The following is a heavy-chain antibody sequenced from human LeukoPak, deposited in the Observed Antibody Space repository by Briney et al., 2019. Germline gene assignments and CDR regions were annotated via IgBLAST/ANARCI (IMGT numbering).Heavy chain of an antibody. CDR3: ARGGHYDPPHNYYYQYMDV. J-gene: IGHJ6*03. V-gene: IGHV4-4*07. Sequence: SETLSLTCTVSGGSMSGFYWSWIRQPAGKGLEWIGRIYTSGATNYISSPKSRVTISVDTSKNQFSLEVNSVTVADTAVYYCARGGHYDPPHNYYYQYMDVWGKGTTVTVSS. CDR2: IYTSGAT. CDR1: GGSMSGFY. D-gene: IGHD4-17*01.